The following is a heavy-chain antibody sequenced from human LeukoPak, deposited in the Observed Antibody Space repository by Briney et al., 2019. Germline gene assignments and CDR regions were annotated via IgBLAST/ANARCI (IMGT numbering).Heavy chain of an antibody. J-gene: IGHJ6*03. CDR3: ARSILAGWCSVSYYPRYYYYYYMDV. CDR1: GFTFSSYW. D-gene: IGHD3-10*02. CDR2: IKKDGSEN. Sequence: AGGSLRLSCAASGFTFSSYWRSWVRQPPGKGLEWMANIKKDGSENYYVDPVKGRCTISRENAKKSLYLLRISLRAEDEAVYYCARSILAGWCSVSYYPRYYYYYYMDVWGKGTTVTVSS. V-gene: IGHV3-7*01.